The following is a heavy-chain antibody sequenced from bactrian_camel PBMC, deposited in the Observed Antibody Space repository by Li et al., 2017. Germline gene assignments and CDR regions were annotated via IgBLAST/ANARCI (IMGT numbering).Heavy chain of an antibody. V-gene: IGHV3S63*01. CDR3: AADKVAGYCYGRGSRGYNY. D-gene: IGHD2*01. CDR2: ISRDGST. Sequence: HVQLVESGGGSVQAGGSLRLSCTHSGFTYEHSEIAWYRQAPGKECELVSSISRDGSTYYADSVKGRFTISQDNAKNTVYLQMNTLAPEDTAKYYCAADKVAGYCYGRGSRGYNYWGLGTQVTVS. J-gene: IGHJ4*01. CDR1: GFTYEHSE.